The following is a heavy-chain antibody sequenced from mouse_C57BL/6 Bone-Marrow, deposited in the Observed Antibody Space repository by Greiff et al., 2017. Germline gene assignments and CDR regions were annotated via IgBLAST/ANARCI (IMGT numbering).Heavy chain of an antibody. CDR3: ARDPNYYGSSAYWRFDV. V-gene: IGHV5-4*01. Sequence: VQLKESGGGLVKPGGSLKLSCAASGFTFSSYAMSWVRQTPEKRLEWVATISDGGSYTYYPDNVKGRFTISRDNAKNNLYLQMSHLKSEDTAMYYCARDPNYYGSSAYWRFDVWGTGTTVTVSS. CDR1: GFTFSSYA. J-gene: IGHJ1*03. CDR2: ISDGGSYT. D-gene: IGHD1-1*01.